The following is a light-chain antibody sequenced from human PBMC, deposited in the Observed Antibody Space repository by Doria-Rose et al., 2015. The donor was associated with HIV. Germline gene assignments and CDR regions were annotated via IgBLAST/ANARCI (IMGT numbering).Light chain of an antibody. J-gene: IGKJ1*01. CDR2: EAS. CDR3: QQYHNYPRT. Sequence: DIQVTQSPSTLSASVGDRVTITCRASQSISSWLAWYQQKPGKAPKLLIYEASTLQSGVPSRFSGIGSGTEFTLTISSLQPDDFATYYCQQYHNYPRTLGQGTKVEIK. CDR1: QSISSW. V-gene: IGKV1-5*03.